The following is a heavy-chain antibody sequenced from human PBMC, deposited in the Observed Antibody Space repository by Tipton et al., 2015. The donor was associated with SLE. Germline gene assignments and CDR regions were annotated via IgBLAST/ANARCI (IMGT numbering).Heavy chain of an antibody. D-gene: IGHD3-10*01. CDR2: VFYSGST. CDR1: GGSVTSYY. J-gene: IGHJ2*01. CDR3: ARVPIPVVRGVRYFDL. Sequence: LRLSCTVSGGSVTSYYWSWIRQPPGKGLEWIGYVFYSGSTNYSPSLQRRVTTSLDTSKNRFSLKLYSVTAADTAAYYCARVPIPVVRGVRYFDLWGRGTLVTVSS. V-gene: IGHV4-59*02.